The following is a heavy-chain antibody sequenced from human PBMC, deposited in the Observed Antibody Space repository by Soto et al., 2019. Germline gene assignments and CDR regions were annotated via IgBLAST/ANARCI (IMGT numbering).Heavy chain of an antibody. CDR1: GDSVSSNSAA. CDR2: TYYRSKWYN. D-gene: IGHD2-2*01. Sequence: QSQTLSLTCAISGDSVSSNSAAWNWIRQSPSRGLEWLGRTYYRSKWYNDYAVSVKSRITINPDTSKNQFSLQLNSVTPEDTAVYYCARDRSLGYCSSTSCSSILAAAGWQAFDIWGQGTMVTVSS. CDR3: ARDRSLGYCSSTSCSSILAAAGWQAFDI. V-gene: IGHV6-1*01. J-gene: IGHJ3*02.